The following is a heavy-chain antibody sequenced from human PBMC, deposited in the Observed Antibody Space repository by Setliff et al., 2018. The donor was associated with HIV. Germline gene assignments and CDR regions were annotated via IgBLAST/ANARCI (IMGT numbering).Heavy chain of an antibody. Sequence: ASVKVSCKASGYTFTGHYLHWVRQAPGQGLEWLGWVNPNSGDAIYAQNFQGRVTMTRDTSINAAYMELRGLRSDDTAVYYCARARGGLSDFDIWGQGTMVTVSS. CDR1: GYTFTGHY. J-gene: IGHJ3*02. V-gene: IGHV1-2*02. CDR2: VNPNSGDA. CDR3: ARARGGLSDFDI. D-gene: IGHD3-10*01.